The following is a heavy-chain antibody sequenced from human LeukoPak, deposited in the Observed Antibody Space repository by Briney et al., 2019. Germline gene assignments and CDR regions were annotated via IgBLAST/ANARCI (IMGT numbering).Heavy chain of an antibody. Sequence: GGSLRLSCAASGFTVSSYAMSWVRQAPGKGLEWVSAISGSGGSTYYADSVKGRFTISRDNSKNTLYLQMNSLRAEDTAVYYCAKHTYYYDSSGRDYWGQGTLVTVSS. D-gene: IGHD3-22*01. CDR1: GFTVSSYA. CDR3: AKHTYYYDSSGRDY. V-gene: IGHV3-23*01. CDR2: ISGSGGST. J-gene: IGHJ4*02.